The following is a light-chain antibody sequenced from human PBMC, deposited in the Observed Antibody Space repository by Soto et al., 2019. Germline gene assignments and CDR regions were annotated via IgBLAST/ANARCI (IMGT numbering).Light chain of an antibody. J-gene: IGKJ5*01. Sequence: EIVMTQSPATLSVSPGEGATLSCGASQSVRTKLAWYQQKAGQAPRLLIYGASTRASGVSDRFSGSGSGTEYTLTISRLQSEDFAVYYCQQYDTWPSITFGQGTRLEI. CDR1: QSVRTK. CDR2: GAS. V-gene: IGKV3-15*01. CDR3: QQYDTWPSIT.